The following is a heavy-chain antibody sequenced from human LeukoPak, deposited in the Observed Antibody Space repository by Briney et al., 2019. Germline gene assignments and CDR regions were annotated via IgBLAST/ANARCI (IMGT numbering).Heavy chain of an antibody. CDR2: ISSNGGTT. D-gene: IGHD3-22*01. CDR1: GVTFSSYA. J-gene: IGHJ4*02. Sequence: GGSLRLSCSASGVTFSSYAMHWVRQAPAKGLEYVSGISSNGGTTYYADSVKGRFTISRDNSKNTLHLQMSSLRAEDTAVYYCVKGSEAYCDSKSDYWGQGTLVTVSS. CDR3: VKGSEAYCDSKSDY. V-gene: IGHV3-64D*09.